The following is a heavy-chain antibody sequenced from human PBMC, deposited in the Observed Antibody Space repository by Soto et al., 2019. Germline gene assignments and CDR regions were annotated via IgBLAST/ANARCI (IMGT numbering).Heavy chain of an antibody. CDR1: GFTFSSYA. CDR2: ISYDGSNK. D-gene: IGHD4-17*01. Sequence: QVQLVESGGGVVQPGRSLRLSCAASGFTFSSYAMHWVRQAPGKGLEWVAVISYDGSNKYYADSVKGRFTISRDNSKNTLYLQMHSLRAEDTAVYYCARAPRAYGDYGTYYYYGMDVWGQGTTVTVSS. CDR3: ARAPRAYGDYGTYYYYGMDV. J-gene: IGHJ6*02. V-gene: IGHV3-30-3*01.